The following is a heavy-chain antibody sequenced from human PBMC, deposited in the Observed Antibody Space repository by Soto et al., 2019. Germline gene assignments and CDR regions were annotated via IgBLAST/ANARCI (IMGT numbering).Heavy chain of an antibody. J-gene: IGHJ4*02. CDR2: IDDSGSA. Sequence: QVQLQESGPGLVKPSQTLSLSCAVSGASINSGAYYWGWIRQYPGKGLEWIGYIDDSGSAFYNPSLKSRVTISRDTSKNHFSLKVTSVTAADTAVYYCASHLLGESYFDCWGQGTLVAVSS. D-gene: IGHD3-10*01. V-gene: IGHV4-31*11. CDR1: GASINSGAYY. CDR3: ASHLLGESYFDC.